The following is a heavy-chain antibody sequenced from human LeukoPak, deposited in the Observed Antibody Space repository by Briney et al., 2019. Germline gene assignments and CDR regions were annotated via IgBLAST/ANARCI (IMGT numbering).Heavy chain of an antibody. D-gene: IGHD5-18*01. CDR2: TNEDGSDK. CDR1: GFSLSNYW. CDR3: ARDAAYGYDRFDY. V-gene: IGHV3-7*01. Sequence: GGSLRLSCAVSGFSLSNYWIHWVRQAPGKGLEWVANTNEDGSDKNYVDSLKGRFTISRDNAKNSLYLQMNTLRAEDTAVYFCARDAAYGYDRFDYWGQGIQVTVSS. J-gene: IGHJ4*02.